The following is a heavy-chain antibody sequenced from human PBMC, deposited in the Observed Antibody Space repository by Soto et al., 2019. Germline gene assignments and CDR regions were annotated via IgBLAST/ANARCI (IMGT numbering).Heavy chain of an antibody. CDR2: IYYSGST. V-gene: IGHV4-31*03. CDR1: GGSISSGGYY. Sequence: SETLSLTCTVSGGSISSGGYYWSWIRQHPGKGLEWIGYIYYSGSTYYNPSLKSRVTISVDTSKNQFSLKLSSVTAADTAVYYCARVSVPAAMSYYYYMDVWGKGTKVTVSS. CDR3: ARVSVPAAMSYYYYMDV. J-gene: IGHJ6*03. D-gene: IGHD2-2*01.